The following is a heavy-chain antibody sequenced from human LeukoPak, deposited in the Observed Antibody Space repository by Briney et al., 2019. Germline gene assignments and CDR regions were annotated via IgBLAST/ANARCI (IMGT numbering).Heavy chain of an antibody. V-gene: IGHV1-69*13. CDR3: ARTRYDFWSGYEDYYYYYGMDV. Sequence: SVKVSCKASGGTFSSYAISWVRQAPGQGLEWMGGIIPIFGTANYAQKFQGRVTITADESTNAAYMELSSLRSEDTAVYYCARTRYDFWSGYEDYYYYYGMDVWGQGTTVTVSS. CDR1: GGTFSSYA. J-gene: IGHJ6*02. D-gene: IGHD3-3*01. CDR2: IIPIFGTA.